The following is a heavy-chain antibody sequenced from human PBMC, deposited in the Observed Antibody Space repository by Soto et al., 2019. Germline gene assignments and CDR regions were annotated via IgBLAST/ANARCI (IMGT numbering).Heavy chain of an antibody. CDR2: INPSGGST. CDR1: GYTFTSYY. CDR3: ARAQLGVVVVVAAMYFQH. D-gene: IGHD2-15*01. J-gene: IGHJ1*01. V-gene: IGHV1-46*03. Sequence: ASVKVSFKASGYTFTSYYMHWVRQAPGQGLEWMGIINPSGGSTSYAQKFQGRVTMTRDTSTSTVYMELSSLRSEDTAVYYCARAQLGVVVVVAAMYFQHWGQGTLVTVSS.